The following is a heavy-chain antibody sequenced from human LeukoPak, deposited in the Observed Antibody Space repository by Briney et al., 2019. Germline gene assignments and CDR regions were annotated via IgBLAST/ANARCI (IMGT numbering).Heavy chain of an antibody. V-gene: IGHV3-48*03. D-gene: IGHD2-2*01. CDR1: GFTFSSYE. CDR2: ISSSGSTI. J-gene: IGHJ6*02. Sequence: GGSLRLSCAASGFTFSSYEMNWVRQAPGKGLGWVSYISSSGSTIYYADSVKGRFTISRDNAKNSLYLQMNSLRAEDTAVYYCARELGYCSSTSCYAPGYYGMDVWGQGTTVTVSS. CDR3: ARELGYCSSTSCYAPGYYGMDV.